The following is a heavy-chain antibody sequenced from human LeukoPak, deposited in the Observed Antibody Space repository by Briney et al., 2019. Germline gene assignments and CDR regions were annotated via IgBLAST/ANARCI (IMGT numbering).Heavy chain of an antibody. Sequence: GGSLRLSCAASGFTFSIYGMHWVRQAPGKGLEWVAFMNFDGSNQYYADSVKGRFTISRDNSKNTLYLQMNSLRPEDTAVYYCAKGFDHRFLGWLAPDYWAEGPLVSVPS. CDR1: GFTFSIYG. CDR2: MNFDGSNQ. D-gene: IGHD3-3*01. J-gene: IGHJ4*02. CDR3: AKGFDHRFLGWLAPDY. V-gene: IGHV3-30*02.